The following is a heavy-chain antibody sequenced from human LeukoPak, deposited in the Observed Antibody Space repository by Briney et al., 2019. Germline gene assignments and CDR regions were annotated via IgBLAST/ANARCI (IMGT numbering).Heavy chain of an antibody. CDR1: GGSISSGNYY. J-gene: IGHJ4*02. CDR2: VYHTGST. D-gene: IGHD3-22*01. CDR3: ASHYYDSSGYLFDS. V-gene: IGHV4-39*07. Sequence: PSQTLSLTCTVSGGSISSGNYYWSWIRQPPGKGLEWIGCVYHTGSTYYHPSLKSRVTISLDTSKNQFSLRLTSVTAADTAVYYCASHYYDSSGYLFDSWGRGSLVTVSS.